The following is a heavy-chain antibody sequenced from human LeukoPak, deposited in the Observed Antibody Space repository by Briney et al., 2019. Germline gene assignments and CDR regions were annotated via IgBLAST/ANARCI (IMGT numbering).Heavy chain of an antibody. Sequence: KSSETLSLTCTVSGGSISSSSYYWGWIRQPPGKGLEWIGSIYYSGSTYYNPSLKSRVTISVDTSKNQFSLKLSSVTAADTAVYYCASDASVSGYYRRGSWFDPWGQGTLVTVSS. V-gene: IGHV4-39*01. J-gene: IGHJ5*02. CDR1: GGSISSSSYY. D-gene: IGHD3-3*01. CDR3: ASDASVSGYYRRGSWFDP. CDR2: IYYSGST.